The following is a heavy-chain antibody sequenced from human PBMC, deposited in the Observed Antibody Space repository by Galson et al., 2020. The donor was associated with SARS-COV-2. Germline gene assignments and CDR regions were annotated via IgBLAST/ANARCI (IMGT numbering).Heavy chain of an antibody. CDR2: FDPEDGET. CDR3: ATSPFYYDSSGPPGDAFDI. CDR1: GYTLTELS. Sequence: GASVKVSCKVSGYTLTELSMHWVRQAPGKGLEWMGGFDPEDGETIYAQKFQGRVTMTEDTSTDTAYMELSSLRSEDTAVYYCATSPFYYDSSGPPGDAFDIWGQGTMVTVSS. J-gene: IGHJ3*02. D-gene: IGHD3-22*01. V-gene: IGHV1-24*01.